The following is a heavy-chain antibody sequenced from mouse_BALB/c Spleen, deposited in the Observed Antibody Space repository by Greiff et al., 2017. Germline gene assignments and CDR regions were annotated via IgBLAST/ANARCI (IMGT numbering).Heavy chain of an antibody. CDR3: ASQLRGDAMDY. V-gene: IGHV2-9*02. D-gene: IGHD1-1*01. CDR2: IWAGGST. CDR1: GFSLTSYG. J-gene: IGHJ4*01. Sequence: VKLVESGPGLVAPSQSLSITCTVSGFSLTSYGVHWVRQPPGKGLEWLGVIWAGGSTNYNSALMSRLSISKDNSKSQVFLKMNSLQTDDTAMYYCASQLRGDAMDYWGQGTSVTVSS.